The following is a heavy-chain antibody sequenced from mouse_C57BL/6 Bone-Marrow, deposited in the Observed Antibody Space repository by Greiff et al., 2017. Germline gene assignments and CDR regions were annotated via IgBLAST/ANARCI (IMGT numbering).Heavy chain of an antibody. CDR1: GYTFTSYW. CDR2: ISPGRGST. CDR3: ARGKFLGYGAMDY. J-gene: IGHJ4*01. Sequence: QVQLQQPGAELVKPGASVPMSCTASGYTFTSYWITWVKPRPGQGLECICDISPGRGSTNYHEKFKSKATLTVDTSSSTDYMQLSSLTSEDSAVYYCARGKFLGYGAMDYWGQGTSVTVSS. V-gene: IGHV1-55*01. D-gene: IGHD2-2*01.